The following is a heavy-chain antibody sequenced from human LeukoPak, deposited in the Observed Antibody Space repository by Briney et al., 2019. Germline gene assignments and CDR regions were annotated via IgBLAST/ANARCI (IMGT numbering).Heavy chain of an antibody. CDR2: IRSKANNYAT. J-gene: IGHJ4*02. CDR3: TTAIHLATFDY. CDR1: GFTISGAA. D-gene: IGHD1-26*01. Sequence: GGSLRLSFAASGFTISGAAMHGVRQASGKGLEWVGRIRSKANNYATAYAASVKCSFTVSRDDSKNTAYLQMNSLKTEDTAVYYCTTAIHLATFDYWGQGTLVTVSS. V-gene: IGHV3-73*01.